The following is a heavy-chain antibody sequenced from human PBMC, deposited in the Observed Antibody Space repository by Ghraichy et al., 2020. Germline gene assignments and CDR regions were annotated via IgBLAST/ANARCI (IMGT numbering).Heavy chain of an antibody. CDR2: ISGSGGST. J-gene: IGHJ6*02. CDR3: AFKTPKTRLPVYYYYYGMDV. Sequence: GGSLRLSCAASGFTFSSYAMSWVRQAPGKGLEWVSAISGSGGSTYYADSVKGRFTISRDNSKNTLYLQMNSLRAEDTAVYYCAFKTPKTRLPVYYYYYGMDVWGQGTTVTVSS. CDR1: GFTFSSYA. D-gene: IGHD5-12*01. V-gene: IGHV3-23*01.